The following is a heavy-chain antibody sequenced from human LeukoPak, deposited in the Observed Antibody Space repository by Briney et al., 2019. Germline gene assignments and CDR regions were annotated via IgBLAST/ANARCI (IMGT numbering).Heavy chain of an antibody. V-gene: IGHV3-23*01. CDR2: ISGSGGST. CDR1: GFTFSSYA. J-gene: IGHJ6*03. CDR3: ARVGYGYGRHMDV. Sequence: GGSLRLSCAASGFTFSSYAMSWVRQAPGKGLEWVSAISGSGGSTYYADSVKGRFTISRDNAKNSLYLQMNSLRAEDTAVYYCARVGYGYGRHMDVWGKGTTVTVSS. D-gene: IGHD5-18*01.